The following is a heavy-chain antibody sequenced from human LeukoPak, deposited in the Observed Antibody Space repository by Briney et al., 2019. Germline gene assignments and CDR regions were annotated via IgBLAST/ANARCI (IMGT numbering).Heavy chain of an antibody. J-gene: IGHJ4*02. CDR1: GFTFSSYW. Sequence: KTGGSLRLSCAASGFTFSSYWMPWVRQPPGKGLEWVGSIYYGGTTHYSPSLKSRVTVSVDTSKNQFSLSLTSVTAADTAVYYCARRGLVVVPLWGQGTLVTVSS. D-gene: IGHD2-21*01. CDR2: IYYGGTT. V-gene: IGHV4-39*01. CDR3: ARRGLVVVPL.